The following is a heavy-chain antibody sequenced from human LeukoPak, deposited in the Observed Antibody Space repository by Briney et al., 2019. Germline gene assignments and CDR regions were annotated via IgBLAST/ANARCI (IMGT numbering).Heavy chain of an antibody. V-gene: IGHV3-30*02. D-gene: IGHD2-21*01. J-gene: IGHJ5*02. CDR3: VKIAPDLP. CDR2: IRYDASKT. Sequence: GGSLRLSCAASGFPSNSYGIQWVRQAPGQGLEWVAFIRYDASKTYYADSVKGRFTISRDNSRNTLYLQMNSLRPEDSAVYYCVKIAPDLPWGQGTLVTVS. CDR1: GFPSNSYG.